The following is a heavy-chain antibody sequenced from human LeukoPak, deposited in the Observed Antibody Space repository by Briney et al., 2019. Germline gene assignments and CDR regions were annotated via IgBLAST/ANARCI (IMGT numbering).Heavy chain of an antibody. J-gene: IGHJ4*02. V-gene: IGHV3-9*01. CDR1: GFTFDDYA. CDR3: AKGVGATQGPVDY. D-gene: IGHD1-26*01. Sequence: GRFLRLSCAASGFTFDDYAMHWVRQAPGKGLEWVSGISWNRGSIDYADSVKGRFTIARDNAKNSLYLQMNSLRAEDTALYYCAKGVGATQGPVDYWGQGTLVTVSS. CDR2: ISWNRGSI.